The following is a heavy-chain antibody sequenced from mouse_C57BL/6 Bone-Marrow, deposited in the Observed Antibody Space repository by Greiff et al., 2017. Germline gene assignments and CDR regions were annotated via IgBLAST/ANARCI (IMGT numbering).Heavy chain of an antibody. Sequence: EVQLQQSGPELVKPGASVKISCKASGYTFTDYYMNWVKQSHGKSLEWIGDINPNNGGTSYKQKLKGKATLTVDKSSSTAYMELRSLTSEDSAVYYCARYYYGSSWYFDYWGQGTILTVSS. CDR3: ARYYYGSSWYFDY. J-gene: IGHJ2*01. CDR2: INPNNGGT. CDR1: GYTFTDYY. V-gene: IGHV1-26*01. D-gene: IGHD1-1*01.